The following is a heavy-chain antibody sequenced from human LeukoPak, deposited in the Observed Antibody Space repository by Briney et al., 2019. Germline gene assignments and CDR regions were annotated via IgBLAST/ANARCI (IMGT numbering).Heavy chain of an antibody. Sequence: SETLSLTCTVSGGSINTYYWSWIRQPAGKGLEYIGRIYTSGSTNYNPSLKSRVTMSVDTSKNQFSLKLSSVTAADTAVYYCASHTMVRGVIMDYWGQGTLVTVSS. CDR2: IYTSGST. D-gene: IGHD3-10*01. CDR3: ASHTMVRGVIMDY. CDR1: GGSINTYY. V-gene: IGHV4-4*07. J-gene: IGHJ4*02.